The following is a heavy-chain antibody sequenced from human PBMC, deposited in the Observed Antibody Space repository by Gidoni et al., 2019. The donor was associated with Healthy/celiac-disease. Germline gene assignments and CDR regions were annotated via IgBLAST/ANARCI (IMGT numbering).Heavy chain of an antibody. CDR2: ISSSGGST. CDR3: AKDGYSSGWPDY. J-gene: IGHJ4*02. CDR1: GFTFSSYA. D-gene: IGHD6-19*01. Sequence: EVQLLESGGGLVQPGGSLRLSCAASGFTFSSYAMSWVRQAPGKGLEWVSAISSSGGSTYYADSVKCRFTISRDNSKNTLYLQMNSLRAEDTAVYYCAKDGYSSGWPDYWGQGTLVTVSS. V-gene: IGHV3-23*01.